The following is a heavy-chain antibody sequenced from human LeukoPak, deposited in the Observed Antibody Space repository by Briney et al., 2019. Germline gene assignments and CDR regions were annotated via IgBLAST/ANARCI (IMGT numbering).Heavy chain of an antibody. CDR1: GFTFISYS. J-gene: IGHJ6*03. Sequence: AGGSLRLSCAASGFTFISYSMNWVRQAPGKGLEWVSSISSTSSYIYYADSVKGRFTISGDNAKNSLYLQMNSLRAEDTAVYYCAREHYFYHMDGWGEGTTVTVSS. CDR3: AREHYFYHMDG. CDR2: ISSTSSYI. V-gene: IGHV3-21*01.